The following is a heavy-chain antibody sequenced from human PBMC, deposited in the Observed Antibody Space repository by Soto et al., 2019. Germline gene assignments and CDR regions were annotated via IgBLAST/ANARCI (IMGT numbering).Heavy chain of an antibody. Sequence: EVQLLESGGGLVQPGGSLRLSCAASGFTFSSYAMSWVRQAPGKGLEWVSGISGSGDSTYYADSVKGRFTISRDNSKNTLYLQMNSLRVEDTAVYYCAKGVPGIAVAGTGYFQHWGQGTLVTVSS. CDR2: ISGSGDST. CDR1: GFTFSSYA. D-gene: IGHD6-19*01. V-gene: IGHV3-23*01. CDR3: AKGVPGIAVAGTGYFQH. J-gene: IGHJ1*01.